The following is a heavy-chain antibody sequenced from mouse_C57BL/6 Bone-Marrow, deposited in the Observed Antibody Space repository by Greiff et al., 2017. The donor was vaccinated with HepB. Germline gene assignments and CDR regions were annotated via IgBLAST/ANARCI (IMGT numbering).Heavy chain of an antibody. CDR1: GYTFTDYY. D-gene: IGHD1-1*01. CDR2: INPNNGGT. V-gene: IGHV1-26*01. J-gene: IGHJ2*01. CDR3: ERGDDYYGSSYDY. Sequence: EVQLQQSGPELVKPGASVKLSCKASGYTFTDYYMNWVKQSHGKSLEWIGEINPNNGGTSYNKKVKGKATLTVDKSTSTAYMELRSLTSEDAAVYYCERGDDYYGSSYDYWGQGTTLTVSS.